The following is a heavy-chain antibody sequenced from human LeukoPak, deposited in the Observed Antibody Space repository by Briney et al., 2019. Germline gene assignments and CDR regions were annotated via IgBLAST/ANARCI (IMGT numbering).Heavy chain of an antibody. D-gene: IGHD3-10*01. V-gene: IGHV3-11*06. J-gene: IGHJ6*04. CDR2: ISSSSSYT. CDR3: ARDRSSGWVGDYYYGMGV. CDR1: GFTFSDYY. Sequence: PGGSLSLSCAASGFTFSDYYMSWIRHAPGKGRECLSYISSSSSYTNYADSVKSRFTISRDNAKNSLYLQMNSLRAEDTAVYYCARDRSSGWVGDYYYGMGVWGKGTTVTVSS.